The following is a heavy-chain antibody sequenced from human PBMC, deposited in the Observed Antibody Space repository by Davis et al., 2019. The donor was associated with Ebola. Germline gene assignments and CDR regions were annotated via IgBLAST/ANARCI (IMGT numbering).Heavy chain of an antibody. J-gene: IGHJ4*02. CDR3: ARAVDIVATTTGGY. CDR1: GYTFTGYY. CDR2: INPNSGGT. Sequence: ASVKVSCKASGYTFTGYYMHWVRQAPGQGLEWMGWINPNSGGTNYAQKFQGRVTMTRDTSISTAYMELSRLRSDDTAVYYCARAVDIVATTTGGYWGQGTLVTVSS. D-gene: IGHD5-12*01. V-gene: IGHV1-2*02.